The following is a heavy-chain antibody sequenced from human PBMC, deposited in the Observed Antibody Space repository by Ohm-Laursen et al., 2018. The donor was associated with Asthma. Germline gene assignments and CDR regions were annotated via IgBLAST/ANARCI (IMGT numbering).Heavy chain of an antibody. V-gene: IGHV3-33*08. D-gene: IGHD3-22*01. CDR3: ARDGSRSGHYPRPHDY. Sequence: RSLRLSCTASGFTFNSYGIHWVRQAPGKGLEWVAVIWYDGSNRYYGDSVKGRFTISRDNSKNTVDLQMNSLRAEDTAVYYCARDGSRSGHYPRPHDYWGQGTLVTVSS. CDR1: GFTFNSYG. CDR2: IWYDGSNR. J-gene: IGHJ4*02.